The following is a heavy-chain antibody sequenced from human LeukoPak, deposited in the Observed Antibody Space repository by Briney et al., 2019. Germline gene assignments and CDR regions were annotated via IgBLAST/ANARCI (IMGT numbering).Heavy chain of an antibody. CDR3: VRRGAVPVEYFEY. CDR1: GYTFTGYY. CDR2: VNPNSGGT. Sequence: WASVKVSCKASGYTFTGYYMHWVRQAPGQGLEWMGWVNPNSGGTNYAQKFQGRVTMTRDTSINTVYMELSRLRSDDTAVYYCVRRGAVPVEYFEYWGQGTLVTVSS. J-gene: IGHJ1*01. D-gene: IGHD6-19*01. V-gene: IGHV1-2*02.